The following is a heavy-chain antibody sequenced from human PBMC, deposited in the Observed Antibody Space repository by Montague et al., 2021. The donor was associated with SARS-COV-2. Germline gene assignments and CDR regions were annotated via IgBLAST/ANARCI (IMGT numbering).Heavy chain of an antibody. CDR3: ARAADRYPAGTKYLDV. D-gene: IGHD6-19*01. CDR2: INYSGST. V-gene: IGHV4-59*01. CDR1: GGSISSYY. J-gene: IGHJ2*01. Sequence: SETLSLTCTVSGGSISSYYWSWIWQPQGPAMEWIGYINYSGSTNSNSSPTIRVTISVATSKNQFSLKLTPVTAADTAVYFCARAADRYPAGTKYLDVWGRGTLVTVSS.